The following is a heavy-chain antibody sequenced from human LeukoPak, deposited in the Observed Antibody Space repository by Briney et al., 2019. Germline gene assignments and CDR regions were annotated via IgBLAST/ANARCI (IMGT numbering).Heavy chain of an antibody. CDR2: IYSGGST. D-gene: IGHD6-19*01. Sequence: GGSLRLSCAASGITLSSYGMHWVRQAPGKGLEWVSVIYSGGSTYYADSVKGRFTISRDNSKNTLYLQMNSLRAEDTAVYYCARGGVSGWYLFYMDVWGKGTTVTISS. CDR1: GITLSSYG. V-gene: IGHV3-53*01. CDR3: ARGGVSGWYLFYMDV. J-gene: IGHJ6*03.